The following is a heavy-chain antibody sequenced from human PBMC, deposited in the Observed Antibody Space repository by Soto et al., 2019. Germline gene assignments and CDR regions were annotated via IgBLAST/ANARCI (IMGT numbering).Heavy chain of an antibody. V-gene: IGHV3-9*01. CDR1: GFTLDDYG. J-gene: IGHJ4*02. CDR2: ISWNSGSI. Sequence: PGGSLRLSCAASGFTLDDYGMHWVRQAPGKGLEWVSGISWNSGSIGYADSVKGRFTISRDNAKNSLYLQMNSLRAEDTALYYCAKEDLGSTTCFEYWGQGTLVTVSS. D-gene: IGHD2-2*01. CDR3: AKEDLGSTTCFEY.